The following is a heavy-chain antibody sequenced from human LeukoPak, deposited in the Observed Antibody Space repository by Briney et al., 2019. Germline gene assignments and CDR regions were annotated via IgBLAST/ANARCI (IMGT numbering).Heavy chain of an antibody. J-gene: IGHJ4*02. CDR1: GYTFSSYD. CDR3: ARGDYYGSGNFDY. D-gene: IGHD3-10*01. V-gene: IGHV1-8*01. CDR2: MNPNSANT. Sequence: GASAKVSCKASGYTFSSYDINWVRQATGQGLEWMGWMNPNSANTGYAQKFQGRVTMTRNTSINTAYMELSSLRSEDTAVYYCARGDYYGSGNFDYWGQGSLVTVSS.